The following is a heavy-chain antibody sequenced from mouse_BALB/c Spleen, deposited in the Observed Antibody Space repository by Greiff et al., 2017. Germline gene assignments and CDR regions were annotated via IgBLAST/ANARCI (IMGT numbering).Heavy chain of an antibody. Sequence: EVKLMESGGGLVKPGGSLKLSCAASGFTFSDYYMYWVRQTPEKRLEWVATISDGGSYTYYPDSVKGRFTISRDNAKNNLYLQMSSLKSEDTAMYYCARGDGYDGLDYWGQGTTLTVSS. D-gene: IGHD2-2*01. CDR1: GFTFSDYY. CDR3: ARGDGYDGLDY. J-gene: IGHJ2*01. V-gene: IGHV5-4*02. CDR2: ISDGGSYT.